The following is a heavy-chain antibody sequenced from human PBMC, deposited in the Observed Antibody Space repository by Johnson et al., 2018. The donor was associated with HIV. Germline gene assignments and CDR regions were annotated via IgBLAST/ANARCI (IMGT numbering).Heavy chain of an antibody. CDR1: GFNFSDYY. CDR2: ISSSGSTI. J-gene: IGHJ3*02. Sequence: QVQLVESGGGLVKPGGSLRLSCAASGFNFSDYYMSWIRQAPGKGLEWLSYISSSGSTIYYADSVKGRFPISRDNAKNSLYLQMNSLRAEDTAVYYCAREQYGGNSNAGDGFDIWGQGTMVTVSS. CDR3: AREQYGGNSNAGDGFDI. D-gene: IGHD4-23*01. V-gene: IGHV3-11*04.